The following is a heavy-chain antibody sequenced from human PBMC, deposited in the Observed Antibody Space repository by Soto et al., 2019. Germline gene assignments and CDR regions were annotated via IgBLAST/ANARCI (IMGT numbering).Heavy chain of an antibody. CDR3: ARVGSVAADDRRFYFDY. D-gene: IGHD6-13*01. J-gene: IGHJ4*02. V-gene: IGHV4-38-2*01. Sequence: PSETLSLTCAVSDSSVSSGFYWGWIRQPPGKGLEWIGSIYHSGSTYYNPSLKSRVTLSIDTSNNQFSLKLNSVTAADTAVYYCARVGSVAADDRRFYFDYWGQGAPVTVSS. CDR1: DSSVSSGFY. CDR2: IYHSGST.